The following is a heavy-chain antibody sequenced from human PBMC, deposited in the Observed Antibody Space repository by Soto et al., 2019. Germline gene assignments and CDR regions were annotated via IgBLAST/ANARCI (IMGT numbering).Heavy chain of an antibody. J-gene: IGHJ5*02. CDR1: GGSFSGYY. Sequence: SETLSLTCAVSGGSFSGYYWSWIRQPPGKGLEWSGDINHSGRTNYNPSLKSRVTISVDTSKNQFSLKLSSVTAADTAVYYCARGSLWAYISSGRHKYNWFDPWGQGTLVTVSS. CDR2: INHSGRT. D-gene: IGHD2-21*01. V-gene: IGHV4-34*01. CDR3: ARGSLWAYISSGRHKYNWFDP.